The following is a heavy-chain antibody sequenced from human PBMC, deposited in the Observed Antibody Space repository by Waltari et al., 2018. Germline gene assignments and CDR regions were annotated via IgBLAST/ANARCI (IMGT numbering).Heavy chain of an antibody. J-gene: IGHJ4*02. CDR3: VRGYNGFEY. CDR2: IGTAGDT. D-gene: IGHD3-10*01. CDR1: GFTISSYE. V-gene: IGHV3-13*01. Sequence: VQLVESGGGLVQPGGSLRLSCAASGFTISSYEMHWARQATGKGLEWVSGIGTAGDTYSAGSVKGRFTISREDAKNSLYLQMNSLRAGDTAVYYCVRGYNGFEYWGQGTLVTVSS.